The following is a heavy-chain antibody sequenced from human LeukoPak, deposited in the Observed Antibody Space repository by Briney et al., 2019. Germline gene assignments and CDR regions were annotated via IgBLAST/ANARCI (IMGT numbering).Heavy chain of an antibody. D-gene: IGHD2-8*02. Sequence: GGSLRLSCAASGFTFSSYSLSWVRQAPGKGLEWVSAISGSGTTTYYTDSVKGRLTISRDNSRNTLYLGMNSLRAEDTAVYYCTKEKFGTGFFDYWAREPWSPSPQ. CDR2: ISGSGTTT. CDR3: TKEKFGTGFFDY. V-gene: IGHV3-23*01. J-gene: IGHJ4*02. CDR1: GFTFSSYS.